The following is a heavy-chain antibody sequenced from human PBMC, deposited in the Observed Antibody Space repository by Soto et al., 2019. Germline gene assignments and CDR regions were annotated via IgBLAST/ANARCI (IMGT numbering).Heavy chain of an antibody. V-gene: IGHV1-2*02. CDR3: ARKDSGYDGNYYYYGMDV. CDR1: GYTFTGYY. Sequence: QVQLVQSGAEVKKPGASVKVSCKASGYTFTGYYMHWVRQAPGQGLEWMGWINPNSGGTNYAQKFRGRVTMTRDTSISTAYMELSRLRSDDTAVYYCARKDSGYDGNYYYYGMDVWGQGTTVTVSS. J-gene: IGHJ6*02. D-gene: IGHD5-12*01. CDR2: INPNSGGT.